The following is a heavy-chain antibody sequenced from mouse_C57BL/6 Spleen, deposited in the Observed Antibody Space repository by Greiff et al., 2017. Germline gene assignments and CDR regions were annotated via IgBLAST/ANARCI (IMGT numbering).Heavy chain of an antibody. CDR1: GYTFTDYN. CDR3: ARGGGDYFDY. CDR2: INPNNGGT. J-gene: IGHJ2*01. V-gene: IGHV1-18*01. Sequence: VQLQQSGPELVKPGASVKIPCKASGYTFTDYNMDWVKQSHGKSLEWIVEINPNNGGTIYNQKFKGKATLTVDKSSSTAYMELRSLTSEDTAVYDCARGGGDYFDYWGQGTTLTVSS.